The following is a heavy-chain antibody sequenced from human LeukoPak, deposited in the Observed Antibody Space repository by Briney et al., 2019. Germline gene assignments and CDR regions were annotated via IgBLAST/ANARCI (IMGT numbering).Heavy chain of an antibody. D-gene: IGHD2-8*01. V-gene: IGHV3-48*01. CDR1: GFTFSSYS. J-gene: IGHJ4*02. CDR3: ARDAPTNGIWYSGFDY. CDR2: ISISISTL. Sequence: PGGSLRLSCAASGFTFSSYSMNWVRQAPGKGLEWVSYISISISTLSYADSVKDRFAISRDNAKNSLYLQMNSLRAEDTAVYYCARDAPTNGIWYSGFDYWGQGTLVTVSS.